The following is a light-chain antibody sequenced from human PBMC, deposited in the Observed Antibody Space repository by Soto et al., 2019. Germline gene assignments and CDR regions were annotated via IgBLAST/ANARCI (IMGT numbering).Light chain of an antibody. Sequence: DIQMTQSPSTLSSSVGDRVTITCRASQSIRYALAWYKQEPGKAPKVLVYDASILASGVSSRFRGSGSGTDFTLTISGLRPDDFAEYYCQQYDNYSWTFGQGTKVDIK. V-gene: IGKV1-5*01. CDR1: QSIRYA. CDR3: QQYDNYSWT. CDR2: DAS. J-gene: IGKJ1*01.